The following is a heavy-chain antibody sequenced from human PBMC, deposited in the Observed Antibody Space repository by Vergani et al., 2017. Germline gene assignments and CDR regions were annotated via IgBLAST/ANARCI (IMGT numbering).Heavy chain of an antibody. D-gene: IGHD2-21*01. J-gene: IGHJ4*02. V-gene: IGHV3-15*07. CDR3: ARATEHDGYYFDY. CDR1: GFTFSNAW. CDR2: IKSKTDGGTT. Sequence: EVQLVESGGGLVKPGGSLRLSCAASGFTFSNAWMNWVRQAPGKGLEWVGRIKSKTDGGTTDYAAPVKGRFTISRDDSKNTLYLQMNSLRAEDTAVYYCARATEHDGYYFDYWGQRTLVTVSS.